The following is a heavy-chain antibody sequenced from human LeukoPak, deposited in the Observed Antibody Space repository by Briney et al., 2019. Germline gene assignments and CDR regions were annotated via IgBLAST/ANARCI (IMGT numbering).Heavy chain of an antibody. D-gene: IGHD3-22*01. Sequence: SETLSLTCTVSGGSISSYYWSWVRQPPGKGLEWVGYIYYSWSTNYNPSLKSRVTISVDTSKNQFSLKLSSVPAADTPVYYCARAAATYSYDSSGYYSLYSFAYWGQGTLVTVYS. J-gene: IGHJ4*02. CDR2: IYYSWST. V-gene: IGHV4-59*01. CDR3: ARAAATYSYDSSGYYSLYSFAY. CDR1: GGSISSYY.